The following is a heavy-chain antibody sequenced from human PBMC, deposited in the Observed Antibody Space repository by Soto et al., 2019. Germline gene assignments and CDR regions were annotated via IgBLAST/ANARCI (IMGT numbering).Heavy chain of an antibody. CDR2: IHWDDEK. D-gene: IGHD6-19*01. CDR3: AYRPVVLGSGWNFDF. V-gene: IGHV2-5*02. Sequence: QITLKESGPTLVIPTQTLTLTCTFSGFSLNTRGVGVGWIRQPPGKALEWVALIHWDDEKRYSPSLRNTLPITKDTSKTQVVLILTNMDPVDTATYFCAYRPVVLGSGWNFDFWGQGILVTVSS. CDR1: GFSLNTRGVG. J-gene: IGHJ4*02.